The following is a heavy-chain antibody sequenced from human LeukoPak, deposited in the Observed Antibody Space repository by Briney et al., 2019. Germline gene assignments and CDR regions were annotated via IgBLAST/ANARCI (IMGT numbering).Heavy chain of an antibody. CDR1: GGSFSGYY. J-gene: IGHJ4*02. CDR2: INHSGST. CDR3: AREGEGPYCGGDCYSFY. V-gene: IGHV4-34*01. Sequence: KPSETLSLTCAVYGGSFSGYYWSWIRQPPGKGLEWIGEINHSGSTNYNPSLKSRVTISVDTSKNQFSLKLSSVTAADTAVYYCAREGEGPYCGGDCYSFYWGQGTLVTVSS. D-gene: IGHD2-21*02.